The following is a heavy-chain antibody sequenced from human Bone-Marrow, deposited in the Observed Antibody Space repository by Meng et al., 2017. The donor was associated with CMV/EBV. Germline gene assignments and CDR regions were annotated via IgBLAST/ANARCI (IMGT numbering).Heavy chain of an antibody. J-gene: IGHJ5*02. D-gene: IGHD3-22*01. CDR2: IIPIFGTA. CDR3: ARAGGYYDSSGYYYGRSWFDP. V-gene: IGHV1-69*05. CDR1: GGTFSSYA. Sequence: SVKVSCKASGGTFSSYAISWVRQAPGQGLEWMGGIIPIFGTANYAQKFQGRVTITTDESTSTAYMELSSLRPEDTAVYYCARAGGYYDSSGYYYGRSWFDPWGQGTLVTVSS.